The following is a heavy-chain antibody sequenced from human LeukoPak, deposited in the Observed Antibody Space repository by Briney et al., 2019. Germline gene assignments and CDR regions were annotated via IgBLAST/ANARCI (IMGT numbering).Heavy chain of an antibody. CDR2: IYYSGST. J-gene: IGHJ4*02. CDR1: GGSISSYY. V-gene: IGHV4-59*01. Sequence: PSETLSLTCTVSGGSISSYYWSWIRQPPGKGLEWIGEIYYSGSTNYNPSLKSRVTISADTSKNQFSLKLSSVTAADTAVYYCARVTGKIDYWGQGTLVTVSS. D-gene: IGHD1-20*01. CDR3: ARVTGKIDY.